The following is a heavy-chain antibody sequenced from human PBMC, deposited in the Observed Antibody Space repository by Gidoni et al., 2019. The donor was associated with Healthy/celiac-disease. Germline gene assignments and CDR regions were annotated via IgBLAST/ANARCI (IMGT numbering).Heavy chain of an antibody. CDR2: INAGNGNT. CDR3: ASNFKPLGYSSGWYSWFDP. J-gene: IGHJ5*02. V-gene: IGHV1-3*01. D-gene: IGHD6-19*01. Sequence: QVQLVQSGAEVKKPGASVKVSCKASGYTFTSYAMHWVRQAPGQRLEWMGWINAGNGNTKYSQKFQGRVTITRDTSASTAYMELSSLRSEDTAVYYCASNFKPLGYSSGWYSWFDPWGQGTLVTVSS. CDR1: GYTFTSYA.